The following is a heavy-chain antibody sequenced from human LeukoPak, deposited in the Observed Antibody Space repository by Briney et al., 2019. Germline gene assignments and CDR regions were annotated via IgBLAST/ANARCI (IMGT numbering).Heavy chain of an antibody. CDR2: IHYSGST. J-gene: IGHJ4*02. Sequence: SETLSLTCTVSGGSISRSSYYWGWIRQPPGKVLEWIGSIHYSGSTYYNPSLKNRVTISLDTSKTQFSLKLTSVTAADTAVYYCARPPPDVWSGYYAGHYFDSWGQGILVTVSS. V-gene: IGHV4-39*07. CDR3: ARPPPDVWSGYYAGHYFDS. D-gene: IGHD3-3*01. CDR1: GGSISRSSYY.